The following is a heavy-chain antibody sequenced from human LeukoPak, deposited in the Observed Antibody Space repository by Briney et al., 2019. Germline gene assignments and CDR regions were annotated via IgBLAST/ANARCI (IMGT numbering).Heavy chain of an antibody. CDR3: ARDASNDFWSGHNWFDP. Sequence: SETLSLTCTVSGGSISSYYWSWIRQPPGKGLEWIGYIYYSGSTNYNPSLKSRVTISVDTSKNQFSLKLSSVTAADTAVYYCARDASNDFWSGHNWFDPWGQGTLVTVSS. D-gene: IGHD3-3*01. CDR1: GGSISSYY. V-gene: IGHV4-59*01. CDR2: IYYSGST. J-gene: IGHJ5*02.